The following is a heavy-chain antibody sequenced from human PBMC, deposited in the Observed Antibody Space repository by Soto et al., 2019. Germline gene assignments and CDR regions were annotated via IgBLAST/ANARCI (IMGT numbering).Heavy chain of an antibody. CDR2: ISGSGGSK. Sequence: GGSLRLSCAASGFTLSSYAMSWVRQAPGKGLEGVSAISGSGGSKYYADSVKGRFTISRHNSKKTLYLQMNRLIADDTALYYCAKAVVGTKLSYMDYYYSYFGMDVWGQGTTVTVSS. J-gene: IGHJ6*02. D-gene: IGHD2-8*01. CDR1: GFTLSSYA. V-gene: IGHV3-23*01. CDR3: AKAVVGTKLSYMDYYYSYFGMDV.